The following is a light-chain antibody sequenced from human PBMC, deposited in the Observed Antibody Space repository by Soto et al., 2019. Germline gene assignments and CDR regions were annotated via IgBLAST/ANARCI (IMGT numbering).Light chain of an antibody. Sequence: DIPLTQSPSTLSGSVGARVTLTCLASQTISSWLAWYQQKPGKAPKLLIYKASGLESGVPSRFSGSGSGTDFTLTISSLQPDDFATYYCQQYNSYSPLTFGGGTKVDI. CDR1: QTISSW. CDR3: QQYNSYSPLT. J-gene: IGKJ4*01. V-gene: IGKV1-5*03. CDR2: KAS.